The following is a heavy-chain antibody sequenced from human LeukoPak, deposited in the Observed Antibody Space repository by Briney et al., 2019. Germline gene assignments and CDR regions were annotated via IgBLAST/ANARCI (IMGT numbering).Heavy chain of an antibody. Sequence: PGGSLRLSCAASGFTFGSYSMNWVRQAPGKGLEWVSSISSSSSYIYYADSVKGRFTISRDNTKNSVYLQMNGLRAEDTAIYYCTRDGYCNSITCFDYWGQGTLVTVSS. J-gene: IGHJ4*02. D-gene: IGHD2-2*03. V-gene: IGHV3-21*01. CDR3: TRDGYCNSITCFDY. CDR2: ISSSSSYI. CDR1: GFTFGSYS.